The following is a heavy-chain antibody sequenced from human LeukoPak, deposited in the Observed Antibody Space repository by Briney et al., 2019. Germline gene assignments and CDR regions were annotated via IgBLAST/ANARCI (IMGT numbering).Heavy chain of an antibody. D-gene: IGHD3-9*01. V-gene: IGHV3-72*01. CDR1: GFTFSSFA. Sequence: GGSLRLSCAASGFTFSSFAMSWVRQAPGKGLEWVGRSRNKANSYTTEYAASVRGRFIISRDDSKNSLYLQMNSLKTEDTAVYYCARDDIRGYWGQGTLVTVSS. CDR3: ARDDIRGY. CDR2: SRNKANSYTT. J-gene: IGHJ4*02.